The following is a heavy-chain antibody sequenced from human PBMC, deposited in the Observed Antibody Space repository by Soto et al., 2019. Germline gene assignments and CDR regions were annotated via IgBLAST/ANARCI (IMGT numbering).Heavy chain of an antibody. CDR2: IGTAGDT. Sequence: EVQLVESGGGLVQPGGSLRLSCAASGFTFSSYDMHWVRQATGKGLEWVSAIGTAGDTFYPGSVKGRFTISRENAKNSLYLQMNSLRAGDTAVYYCARVPKGQLWTFDSWGQGTLVTVSS. D-gene: IGHD5-18*01. V-gene: IGHV3-13*01. J-gene: IGHJ4*02. CDR3: ARVPKGQLWTFDS. CDR1: GFTFSSYD.